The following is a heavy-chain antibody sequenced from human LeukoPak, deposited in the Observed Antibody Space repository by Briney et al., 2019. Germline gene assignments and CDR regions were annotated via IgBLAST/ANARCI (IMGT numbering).Heavy chain of an antibody. CDR1: GYSVGSAYY. Sequence: SETLSITCAVSGYSVGSAYYWVWIRQTPGKGLEWLGTISHNGNAYYNPSLKSRLTMSVETAKNQFSLNLNSVTAADTAVYFCARDPNWDSWFDPWGQGVLVTVSS. CDR3: ARDPNWDSWFDP. D-gene: IGHD1-26*01. CDR2: ISHNGNA. J-gene: IGHJ5*02. V-gene: IGHV4-38-2*02.